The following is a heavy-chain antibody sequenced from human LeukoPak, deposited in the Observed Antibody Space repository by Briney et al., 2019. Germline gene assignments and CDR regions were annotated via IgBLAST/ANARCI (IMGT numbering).Heavy chain of an antibody. CDR1: GFTFSSYA. Sequence: LGRSLRLSCAASGFTFSSYAMHWVRQAPGKGLEWVALISYDGSGQYYTEYVKGRFTIPRDNSKNTLYLQVNSLRVEDTAVYYCARANRPFHTSGWYKDYWGQGTLVTVSS. V-gene: IGHV3-30-3*01. D-gene: IGHD6-19*01. J-gene: IGHJ4*02. CDR3: ARANRPFHTSGWYKDY. CDR2: ISYDGSGQ.